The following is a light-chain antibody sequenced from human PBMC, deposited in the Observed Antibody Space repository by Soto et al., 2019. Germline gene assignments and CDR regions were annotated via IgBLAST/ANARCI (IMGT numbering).Light chain of an antibody. CDR2: KVS. CDR1: PSISGW. J-gene: IGKJ1*01. Sequence: IQMTQSPSALSASVGDRVSITCRASPSISGWLARYQQKPGKAPKILIYKVSTFESGVPSRFSGSGCGTESTLTISSLQPDDFATYYGQQDNDYPWTFGQGTNVESK. CDR3: QQDNDYPWT. V-gene: IGKV1-5*03.